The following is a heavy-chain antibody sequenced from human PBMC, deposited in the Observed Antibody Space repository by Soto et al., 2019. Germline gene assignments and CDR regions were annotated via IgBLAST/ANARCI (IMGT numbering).Heavy chain of an antibody. Sequence: SETLSLTCPVSGGSISNFYWSWIRQPPGKGLEWIGYVYYTGSTSYNPSLKRRVTLSADSSRGQFSLRLNSVTAADTAVYYCARTVLGPDLLADSFVDYYYYMDVWGQGTTVTVSS. D-gene: IGHD3-9*01. CDR2: VYYTGST. J-gene: IGHJ6*03. V-gene: IGHV4-59*08. CDR3: ARTVLGPDLLADSFVDYYYYMDV. CDR1: GGSISNFY.